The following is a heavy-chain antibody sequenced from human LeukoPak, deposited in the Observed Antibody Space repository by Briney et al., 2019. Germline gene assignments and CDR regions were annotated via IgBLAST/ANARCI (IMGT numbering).Heavy chain of an antibody. Sequence: ASVKVSCKASGYTFTGYYMHWVRQAPGQGLEWMGWINPNSGGSNYAQKFQGRVTMTRDTSISTAYMELSRLRSDDTAVYYCARLRRGQSGFDPWGQGTLVTVSS. CDR1: GYTFTGYY. V-gene: IGHV1-2*02. D-gene: IGHD4-17*01. CDR2: INPNSGGS. J-gene: IGHJ5*02. CDR3: ARLRRGQSGFDP.